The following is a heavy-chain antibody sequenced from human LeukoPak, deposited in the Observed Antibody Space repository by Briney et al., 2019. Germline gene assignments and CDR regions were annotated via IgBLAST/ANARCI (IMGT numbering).Heavy chain of an antibody. CDR3: ARDLLYCSSTSCAGWFDP. CDR2: IYHSGST. CDR1: GGSISSSSYY. V-gene: IGHV4-30-2*01. J-gene: IGHJ5*02. Sequence: SETLSLTCTVSGGSISSSSYYWSWIRQPPGKGLEWIGYIYHSGSTYYNPSLKSRVTISVDRSKNQFSLKLSSVTAADTAVYYCARDLLYCSSTSCAGWFDPWGQGTLVTVSS. D-gene: IGHD2-2*01.